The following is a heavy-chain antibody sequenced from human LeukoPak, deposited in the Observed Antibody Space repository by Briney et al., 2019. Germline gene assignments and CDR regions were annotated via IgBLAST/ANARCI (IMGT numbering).Heavy chain of an antibody. CDR1: GFTFSSYS. D-gene: IGHD2-21*02. CDR2: ISSSSSYI. J-gene: IGHJ4*02. Sequence: GGSLRLSCAASGFTFSSYSMNWVRQAPGKGLEWVSSISSSSSYIYYADSVKGRFTISRDNAKNSLYLQMNSLRADDTAVYYCARALTYCGGDCYPFDYRGQGTLVTVSS. CDR3: ARALTYCGGDCYPFDY. V-gene: IGHV3-21*01.